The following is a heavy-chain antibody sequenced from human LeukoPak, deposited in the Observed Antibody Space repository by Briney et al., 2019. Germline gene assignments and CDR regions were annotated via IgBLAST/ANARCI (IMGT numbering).Heavy chain of an antibody. Sequence: SETLSLTCAVYGGSFSGYYWSWIRQPPGKGLEWIGEINHSGSTNYNPSLKSRVTISVDTSKNQFSLKLSSVTAADTAVYYCARALSGTSFRIDFWGQGTLVTVSS. CDR2: INHSGST. CDR3: ARALSGTSFRIDF. V-gene: IGHV4-34*01. CDR1: GGSFSGYY. J-gene: IGHJ4*02. D-gene: IGHD1-26*01.